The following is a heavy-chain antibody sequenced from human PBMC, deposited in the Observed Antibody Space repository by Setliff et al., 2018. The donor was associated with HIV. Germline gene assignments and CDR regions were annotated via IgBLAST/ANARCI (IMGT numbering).Heavy chain of an antibody. CDR3: ARRVSISVRSLYYFYGMDV. CDR1: GYSISSGYY. Sequence: SETLSLTCTVSGYSISSGYYWGWIRQPPGKGLERIGIMHHGGNSSYNPSLKNRVSISVDTSMNQVSLTLRSVTAADTAVYYCARRVSISVRSLYYFYGMDVWGQGTAVTVSS. V-gene: IGHV4-38-2*02. J-gene: IGHJ6*02. D-gene: IGHD3-10*01. CDR2: MHHGGNS.